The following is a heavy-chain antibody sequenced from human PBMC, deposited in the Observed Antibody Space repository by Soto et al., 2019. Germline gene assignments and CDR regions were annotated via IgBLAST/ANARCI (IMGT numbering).Heavy chain of an antibody. J-gene: IGHJ4*02. V-gene: IGHV3-49*03. CDR3: TSSYYYDSSHSYYFDY. CDR1: GFTFGDYA. D-gene: IGHD3-22*01. Sequence: PGGSLRLSCTASGFTFGDYAMSWFRQAPGKGLEWVGFIRSKAYGGTTEYAASVKGRFTISRDDSKSIAYLQMNSLKTEDTAVYYCTSSYYYDSSHSYYFDYWGQGTLVTVSS. CDR2: IRSKAYGGTT.